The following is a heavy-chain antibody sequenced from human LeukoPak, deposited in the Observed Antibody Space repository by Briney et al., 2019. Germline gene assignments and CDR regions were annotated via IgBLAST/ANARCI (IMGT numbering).Heavy chain of an antibody. CDR1: GFTFGDYA. D-gene: IGHD3-22*01. J-gene: IGHJ4*02. CDR2: IRSKAYGGTT. CDR3: TRRLYSNYYDSSGYYDY. V-gene: IGHV3-49*03. Sequence: GGSLRLSCTASGFTFGDYAMSWFRQPPGKGLEWVGFIRSKAYGGTTEYAASVKGRFTISRDDSKSIAYLQMDSLKTVDTAVYYCTRRLYSNYYDSSGYYDYWGQGTLVTVSS.